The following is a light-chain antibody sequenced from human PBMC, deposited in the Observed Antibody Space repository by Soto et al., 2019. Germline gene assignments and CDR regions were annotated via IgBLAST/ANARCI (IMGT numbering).Light chain of an antibody. Sequence: EIVLTQSPATLSLSPGERATLSCRASQSVSNYLAWYQQKPGQAPRLLISDASDRATGIPARFSGSGSGTDFTLTISSLEPEDFATYYCQQLNSYPLTFGGGTKVDIK. J-gene: IGKJ4*01. CDR2: DAS. CDR1: QSVSNY. CDR3: QQLNSYPLT. V-gene: IGKV3-11*01.